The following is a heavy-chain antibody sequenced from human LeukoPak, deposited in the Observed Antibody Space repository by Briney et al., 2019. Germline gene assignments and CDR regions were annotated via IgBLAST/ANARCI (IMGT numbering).Heavy chain of an antibody. J-gene: IGHJ4*02. CDR1: GFTFSSYA. CDR3: ARDPTYLTGFDY. V-gene: IGHV3-30*04. D-gene: IGHD3-9*01. CDR2: ISYDGSNK. Sequence: GGSLRLSCAASGFTFSSYAMRWVRQAPGKGLEWVAVISYDGSNKYYADSVKGRFTISRDNSKNTLYLQMNSLRAEDTAVYYCARDPTYLTGFDYWGQGTLVTVSS.